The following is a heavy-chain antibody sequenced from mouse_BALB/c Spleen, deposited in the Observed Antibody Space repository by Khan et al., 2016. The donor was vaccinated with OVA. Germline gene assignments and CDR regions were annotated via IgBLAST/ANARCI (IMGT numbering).Heavy chain of an antibody. J-gene: IGHJ4*01. CDR2: INTHSGVP. D-gene: IGHD2-14*01. CDR3: ARGEAAYSRYDGGDMEY. CDR1: GYTFTTAG. V-gene: IGHV9-4*02. Sequence: QIQLVQSGPELKKPGETVRISCKASGYTFTTAGIQWVQKMPGKGLKWIGWINTHSGVPKYAEDFKGRFAFSLEISVNTAYLQITNLKNEDTATYFCARGEAAYSRYDGGDMEYWGQGTSVTVSS.